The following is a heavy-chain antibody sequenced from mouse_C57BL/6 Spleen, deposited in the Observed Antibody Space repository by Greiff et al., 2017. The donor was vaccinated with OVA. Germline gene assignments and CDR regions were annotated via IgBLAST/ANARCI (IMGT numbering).Heavy chain of an antibody. CDR2: IDPETGGT. CDR1: GYTFTDYE. Sequence: VQLQQSGAELVRPGASVTLSCKASGYTFTDYEMHWVKQTPVHGLEWIGAIDPETGGTAYNQKFKGKAILTADKSSSTAYMELRSLTSEDSAVYYCTRPNYYGSSPWYFDVWGTGTTVTVSS. J-gene: IGHJ1*03. V-gene: IGHV1-15*01. D-gene: IGHD1-1*01. CDR3: TRPNYYGSSPWYFDV.